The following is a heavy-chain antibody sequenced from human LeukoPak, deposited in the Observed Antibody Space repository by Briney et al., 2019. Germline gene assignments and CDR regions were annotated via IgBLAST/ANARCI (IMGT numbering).Heavy chain of an antibody. J-gene: IGHJ5*02. CDR2: IYYSGST. D-gene: IGHD2-8*01. Sequence: SETLSLTCTVSGGSISSGGYYWSWIRQHPGKGLEWIGYIYYSGSTYYNPSLKSRVTISVDTSKNQFSLKLSSVTAADTAVYYCARAPPRGYCTNGVCSFNWFDPWGQGTLVTVSS. CDR3: ARAPPRGYCTNGVCSFNWFDP. V-gene: IGHV4-31*03. CDR1: GGSISSGGYY.